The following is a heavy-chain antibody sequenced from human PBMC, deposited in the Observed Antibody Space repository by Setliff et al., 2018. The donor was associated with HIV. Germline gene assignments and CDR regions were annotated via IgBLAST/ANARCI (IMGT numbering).Heavy chain of an antibody. V-gene: IGHV4-59*11. D-gene: IGHD5-12*01. CDR3: ARGDGYRANDAYYDTGMDV. J-gene: IGHJ6*02. Sequence: PSETLSLTCTVSGGSISGQYWSWIRQTPGKGLESIGYVYNSGGTNYNPSLKSRVTISLDTSKNQFSLKLSSVTAADTAVYYCARGDGYRANDAYYDTGMDVWGQGITVTVSS. CDR2: VYNSGGT. CDR1: GGSISGQY.